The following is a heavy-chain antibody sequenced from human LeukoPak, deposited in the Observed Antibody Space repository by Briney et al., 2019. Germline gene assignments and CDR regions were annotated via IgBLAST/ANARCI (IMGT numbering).Heavy chain of an antibody. J-gene: IGHJ4*02. V-gene: IGHV1-46*01. Sequence: ASVKVSFKASGYTFTSYYMHWVRQAHGQGLEWMGIINPSGGSTSYAQNIQGRVTMTRDTSTSTVYMELSSLRSEDTAVYYCARGSDVLRYFDWLYYFDYWGQGTLVTVSS. CDR3: ARGSDVLRYFDWLYYFDY. CDR1: GYTFTSYY. CDR2: INPSGGST. D-gene: IGHD3-9*01.